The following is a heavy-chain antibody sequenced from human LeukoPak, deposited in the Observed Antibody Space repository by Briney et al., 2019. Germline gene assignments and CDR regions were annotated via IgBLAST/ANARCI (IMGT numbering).Heavy chain of an antibody. CDR2: ITATSSST. CDR3: AKLFESGTYNNFFHY. J-gene: IGHJ4*02. D-gene: IGHD3-10*01. Sequence: GGSLRLSCAASGLTFSSYGMSWVRQAPGKGLEWVSAITATSSSTHDADSVQGRFTISRDNSKNTLCLQMNSLRPEDTAIYYCAKLFESGTYNNFFHYWGQGTLVTVFS. V-gene: IGHV3-23*01. CDR1: GLTFSSYG.